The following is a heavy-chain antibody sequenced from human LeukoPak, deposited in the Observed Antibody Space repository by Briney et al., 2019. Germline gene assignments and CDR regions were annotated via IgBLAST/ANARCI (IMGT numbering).Heavy chain of an antibody. Sequence: ASVKVSCKASGYTFTGYYMHWVRQAPGQGLEWMGWINPNSGGTNYAQKFQGRVTMTRDTSISTAYMELSRLRSDDTAIYYCAKDIQIAVAPFDYWGQGTLVTVSS. CDR3: AKDIQIAVAPFDY. V-gene: IGHV1-2*02. CDR2: INPNSGGT. J-gene: IGHJ4*02. D-gene: IGHD6-19*01. CDR1: GYTFTGYY.